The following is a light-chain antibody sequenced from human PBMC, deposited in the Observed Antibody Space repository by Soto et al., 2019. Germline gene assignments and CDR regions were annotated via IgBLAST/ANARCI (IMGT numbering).Light chain of an antibody. CDR3: QQLNPYSRT. CDR2: ASS. J-gene: IGKJ2*02. Sequence: DIQLTQSPSFLSASVGDRVTITCRASQAMSSSLAWYQQKPAQAPKLLIYASSTLQSGVPSRFSGSGSGTEFTLTFSSLQPEDFATYYCQQLNPYSRTFGPGTKLEI. V-gene: IGKV1-9*01. CDR1: QAMSSS.